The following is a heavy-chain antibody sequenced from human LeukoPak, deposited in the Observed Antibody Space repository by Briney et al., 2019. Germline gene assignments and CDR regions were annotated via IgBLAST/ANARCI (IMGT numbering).Heavy chain of an antibody. J-gene: IGHJ5*02. V-gene: IGHV1-3*01. Sequence: ASVKVSCKASGYTFTSYAMHWARQAPGQRLEWMGWINAGNGNTKYSQKFQGRVTITRDTSASIAYMELSSLRSEDTAVYYCARASRVVVVDAWFDPWGQGTLVTVST. CDR2: INAGNGNT. CDR3: ARASRVVVVDAWFDP. CDR1: GYTFTSYA. D-gene: IGHD2-15*01.